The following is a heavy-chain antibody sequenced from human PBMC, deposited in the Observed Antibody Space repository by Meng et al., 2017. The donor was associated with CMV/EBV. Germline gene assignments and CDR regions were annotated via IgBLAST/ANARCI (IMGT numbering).Heavy chain of an antibody. J-gene: IGHJ4*02. CDR1: GGSVSSGSYY. Sequence: GSLRLSCTVSGGSVSSGSYYWSWILQPPGKGLEWIGYIYYSGSTNYNPSPKSRVTISVDTSKNQFSLKLSSVTAADTAVYYCASLYCSSTSCYNDYWGQGTLVTVSS. D-gene: IGHD2-2*02. CDR3: ASLYCSSTSCYNDY. V-gene: IGHV4-61*01. CDR2: IYYSGST.